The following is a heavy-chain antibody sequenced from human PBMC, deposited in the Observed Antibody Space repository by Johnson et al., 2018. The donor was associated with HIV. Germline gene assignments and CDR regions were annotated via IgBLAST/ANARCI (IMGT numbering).Heavy chain of an antibody. Sequence: VQLVESGGGVVQPGGSLRLSCAASGFTFSSYGMHWVRQAPGKGLEWVAVIWYDGDITYYVDSVKGRFTISRDNSKNTLYLQMNSLRTEDTAMYYCAKGHSSGYPKDAFDIWGRGTMVTVSS. J-gene: IGHJ3*02. CDR3: AKGHSSGYPKDAFDI. D-gene: IGHD3-22*01. CDR1: GFTFSSYG. CDR2: IWYDGDIT. V-gene: IGHV3-30*02.